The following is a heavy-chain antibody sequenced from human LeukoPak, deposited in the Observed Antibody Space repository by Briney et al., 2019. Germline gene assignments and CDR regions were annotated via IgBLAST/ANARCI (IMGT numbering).Heavy chain of an antibody. D-gene: IGHD2-2*01. CDR1: GYTFTDYY. CDR3: ARANALYCSSTSCLFDY. CDR2: INPNSGGT. V-gene: IGHV1-2*02. J-gene: IGHJ4*02. Sequence: ASVKVSCKASGYTFTDYYMHWVRQAPGQGLEWMAWINPNSGGTYYAQNFHDRITMTRDTSISTAYMELSRLRSDDTAIYYCARANALYCSSTSCLFDYWGQGTLVTVSS.